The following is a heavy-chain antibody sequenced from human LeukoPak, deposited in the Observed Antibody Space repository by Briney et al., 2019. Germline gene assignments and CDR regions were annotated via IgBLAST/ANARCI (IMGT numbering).Heavy chain of an antibody. V-gene: IGHV1-18*01. CDR3: ARVPGKCDFWSGYYPDAFDI. Sequence: GASVKVSCKASGYTFTSYGISWVRQAPGQGLEWMGWISAYNGNTNYAQKLQGRVTMTTDTSTSTAYMELRSLRSDDTAVYYCARVPGKCDFWSGYYPDAFDIWGQGTMVTVSS. CDR2: ISAYNGNT. CDR1: GYTFTSYG. D-gene: IGHD3-3*01. J-gene: IGHJ3*02.